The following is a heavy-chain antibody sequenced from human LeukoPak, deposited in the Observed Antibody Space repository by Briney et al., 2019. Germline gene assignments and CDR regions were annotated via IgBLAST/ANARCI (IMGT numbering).Heavy chain of an antibody. V-gene: IGHV1-2*06. CDR1: GYAFTGYY. J-gene: IGHJ4*02. D-gene: IGHD4-17*01. CDR2: INPNSGGT. CDR3: ASGTYGDYSFDF. Sequence: ASVKVSCKASGYAFTGYYMHWVRQAPGQWLEWMGRINPNSGGTNYAQKFQGGVTLTSDSSITTAYMELNRLTSDATAVYYCASGTYGDYSFDFWGQGTLVTVSS.